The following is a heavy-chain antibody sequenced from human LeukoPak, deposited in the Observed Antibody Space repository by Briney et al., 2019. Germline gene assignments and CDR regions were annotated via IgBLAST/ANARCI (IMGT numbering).Heavy chain of an antibody. CDR3: VVGDYYDSSGYYRAFQH. CDR2: ISSSGSTI. D-gene: IGHD3-22*01. CDR1: GFTFSSYE. V-gene: IGHV3-48*03. J-gene: IGHJ1*01. Sequence: PGGSLRLSCAASGFTFSSYEMSWVRQAPGKWLEWVSYISSSGSTIYYADSVKGRFTISRDNAKNSLYLQMNSLRAEDTAVYYCVVGDYYDSSGYYRAFQHWGQGTLVTVSS.